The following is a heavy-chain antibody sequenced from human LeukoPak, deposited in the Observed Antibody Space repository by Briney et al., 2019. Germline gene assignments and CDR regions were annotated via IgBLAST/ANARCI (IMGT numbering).Heavy chain of an antibody. CDR1: GGSISSYY. CDR3: ARQHYYYYGMDV. V-gene: IGHV4-59*08. J-gene: IGHJ6*02. CDR2: IYYSGST. Sequence: PSETLSLTCTVSGGSISSYYWSWIRQPPGKGLEWIGYIYYSGSTNYNPSLKSRVTISVDTSKNQSSLKLSSVTAADTAVYYCARQHYYYYGMDVWGQGTTVTVSS.